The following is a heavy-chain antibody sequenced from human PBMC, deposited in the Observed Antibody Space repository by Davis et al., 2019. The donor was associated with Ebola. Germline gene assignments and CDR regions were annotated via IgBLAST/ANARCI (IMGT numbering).Heavy chain of an antibody. CDR2: IYYSGST. V-gene: IGHV4-30-4*01. Sequence: PSETLSLTCTVSGGSISSGDYYWSWIRQPPGKGLEWIGYIYYSGSTYYNPSLKSRVTISVDTSKNQFSLKLSSVTAADTAVYYCARVVGSGSYWDYYYYYGMDVWGQGTTVTVSS. D-gene: IGHD3-10*01. J-gene: IGHJ6*02. CDR1: GGSISSGDYY. CDR3: ARVVGSGSYWDYYYYYGMDV.